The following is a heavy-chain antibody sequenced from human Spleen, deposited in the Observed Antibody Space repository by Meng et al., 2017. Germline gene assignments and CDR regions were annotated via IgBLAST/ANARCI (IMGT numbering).Heavy chain of an antibody. CDR1: GCSISSGDYY. CDR2: IYYSGST. CDR3: ARLDLYGGNSPFDY. J-gene: IGHJ4*02. V-gene: IGHV4-30-4*01. Sequence: QVQLQESGPALVKPSQTLSLTVPVPGCSISSGDYYWSWIRQPPGKGLEWFWSIYYSGSTYYNPTLKSRVTISVDTSKNQFSLKLSSVTAADTAVYYCARLDLYGGNSPFDYWGQGTLVTVSS. D-gene: IGHD4-23*01.